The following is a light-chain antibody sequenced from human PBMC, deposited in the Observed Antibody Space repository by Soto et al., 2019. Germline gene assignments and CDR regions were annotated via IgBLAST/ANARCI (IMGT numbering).Light chain of an antibody. CDR1: QIISNY. Sequence: DIQMTQSPSSLSESVGDRVTITCRASQIISNYLNWYQEKPGKAPKLLIYTASSLQSGVPSRFTGSGSGTDFTLTISTLQPEDFATYYCQQSYSIPWTFGQGTKVEVK. CDR3: QQSYSIPWT. J-gene: IGKJ1*01. CDR2: TAS. V-gene: IGKV1-39*01.